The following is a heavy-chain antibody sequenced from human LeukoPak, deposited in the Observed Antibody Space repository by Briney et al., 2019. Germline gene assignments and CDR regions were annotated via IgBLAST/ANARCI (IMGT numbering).Heavy chain of an antibody. V-gene: IGHV1-69*05. D-gene: IGHD6-6*01. J-gene: IGHJ4*02. CDR3: ARSRIAARTQPRYFDY. CDR1: GYTFTSYG. Sequence: SVKVSRKASGYTFTSYGISWVRQAPGQGLEWMGGIIPIFGTANYAQKFQGRVTITTDESTSTAYMELGSLRSGDTAVYYCARSRIAARTQPRYFDYWGQGTLVTVSS. CDR2: IIPIFGTA.